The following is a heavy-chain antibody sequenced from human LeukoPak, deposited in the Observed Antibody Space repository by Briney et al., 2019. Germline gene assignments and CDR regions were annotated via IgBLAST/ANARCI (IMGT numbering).Heavy chain of an antibody. J-gene: IGHJ4*02. CDR1: GFTFSSYA. V-gene: IGHV3-30-3*01. Sequence: GGSLRLSCAASGFTFSSYAMHWVRQAPGKGLEWVAVISYDGSNKYYADSVKGRFTISRDNSKNTLYLQMNSLRAEDTAVYYCARVRGYYDSSGYYGLSFDYWGLGTLVTVSS. D-gene: IGHD3-22*01. CDR3: ARVRGYYDSSGYYGLSFDY. CDR2: ISYDGSNK.